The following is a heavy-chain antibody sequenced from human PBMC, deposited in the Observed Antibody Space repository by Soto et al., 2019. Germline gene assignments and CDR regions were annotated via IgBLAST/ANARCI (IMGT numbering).Heavy chain of an antibody. CDR3: AKFLSAIHFDY. D-gene: IGHD2-2*01. V-gene: IGHV3-30*18. Sequence: GGSLRLSCAVSGFTFSDYGMHWVRQAPGKGLEWVAVMSYAGSYKYYADSVKGRFTISRDNSKNTLYLQMNSLRAEDTAVYYCAKFLSAIHFDYWGQGTLVTVSS. J-gene: IGHJ4*02. CDR2: MSYAGSYK. CDR1: GFTFSDYG.